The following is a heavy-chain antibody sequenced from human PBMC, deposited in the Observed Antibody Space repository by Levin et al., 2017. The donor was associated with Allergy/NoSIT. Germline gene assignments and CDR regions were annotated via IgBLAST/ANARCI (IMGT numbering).Heavy chain of an antibody. CDR3: ARHRGGSSWSNWFDP. CDR2: ISHSGTT. Sequence: SENLSLTCTVSGDPISGYYWSWIRQPPGKGLEWIAYISHSGTTNYNPSLKSRVTISVDTSKNQFSLKMSSLTAADTAIYYCARHRGGSSWSNWFDPWGQGTLVTVSS. V-gene: IGHV4-59*08. J-gene: IGHJ5*02. D-gene: IGHD6-13*01. CDR1: GDPISGYY.